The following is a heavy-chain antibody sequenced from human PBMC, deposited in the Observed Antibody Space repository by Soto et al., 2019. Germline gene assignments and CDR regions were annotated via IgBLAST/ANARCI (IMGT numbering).Heavy chain of an antibody. CDR1: GFTFSSYS. CDR2: ISSSSSYI. D-gene: IGHD2-2*02. CDR3: AREKGPGYCSSTSCYKDPGGIDY. Sequence: PWGSLRLSCAASGFTFSSYSMNWVRQAPGKGLEWVSSISSSSSYIYYADSVKGRFTISRDNAKNSLYLQMNSLRAEDTAVYYCAREKGPGYCSSTSCYKDPGGIDYWGQGTLVTVSS. V-gene: IGHV3-21*01. J-gene: IGHJ4*02.